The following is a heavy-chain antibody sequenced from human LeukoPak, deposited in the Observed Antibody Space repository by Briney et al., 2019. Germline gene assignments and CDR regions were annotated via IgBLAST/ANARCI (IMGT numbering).Heavy chain of an antibody. J-gene: IGHJ4*02. V-gene: IGHV3-21*01. D-gene: IGHD6-19*01. CDR2: ITSTSSYV. CDR3: ARYVGPNIAVAGSDY. CDR1: GFTFSTYD. Sequence: PGGSLTLSCSASGFTFSTYDMNWVRQAPGKGLEWVSSITSTSSYVYYADSVKGRFTIPRDNVNNLLFLQMDSLRDEDTAVYYCARYVGPNIAVAGSDYWGQGTLVTVSS.